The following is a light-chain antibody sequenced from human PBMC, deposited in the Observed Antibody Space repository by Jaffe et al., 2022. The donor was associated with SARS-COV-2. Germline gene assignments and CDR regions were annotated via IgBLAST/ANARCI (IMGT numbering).Light chain of an antibody. CDR2: KAS. CDR1: QSISFW. Sequence: DIQMTQSPSTLSASVGDRVTITCRASQSISFWLAWYQQKPGKAPKLLIYKASTSETGVPSRFSGRGSGTDFTLTITSLQPDDFATYYCQQYSDYWTFGQGTKVEIK. J-gene: IGKJ1*01. CDR3: QQYSDYWT. V-gene: IGKV1-5*03.